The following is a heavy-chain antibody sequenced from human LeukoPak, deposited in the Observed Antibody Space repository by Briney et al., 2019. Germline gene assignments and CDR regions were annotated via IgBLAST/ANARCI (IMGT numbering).Heavy chain of an antibody. V-gene: IGHV4-34*01. D-gene: IGHD6-19*01. CDR3: ARVLEGSSGQHWYFDL. J-gene: IGHJ2*01. CDR2: INHSGST. Sequence: SETLSLTCAVYGGSFSGYYWSWIRQPPGKGLEWIGEINHSGSTNYNPSLKSRVTISVDTSKNQFPLRLSSVTAADTAVYYCARVLEGSSGQHWYFDLWGRGTLATVSS. CDR1: GGSFSGYY.